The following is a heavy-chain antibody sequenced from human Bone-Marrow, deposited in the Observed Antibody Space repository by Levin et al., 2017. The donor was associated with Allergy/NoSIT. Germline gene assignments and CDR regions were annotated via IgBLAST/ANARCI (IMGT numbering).Heavy chain of an antibody. CDR3: ARHHALGYCSGGSCYNWFDP. D-gene: IGHD2-15*01. CDR2: IYYSGST. J-gene: IGHJ5*02. Sequence: GSLRLSCTVSGGSISSSSYYWGWIRQPPGKGLEWIGSIYYSGSTYYNPSLKSRVTISVDTSKNQFSLKLSSVTAADTAVYYCARHHALGYCSGGSCYNWFDPWGQGTLVTVSS. V-gene: IGHV4-39*01. CDR1: GGSISSSSYY.